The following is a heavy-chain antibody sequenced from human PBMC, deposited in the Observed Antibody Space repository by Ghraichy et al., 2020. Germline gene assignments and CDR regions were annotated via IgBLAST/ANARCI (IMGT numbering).Heavy chain of an antibody. J-gene: IGHJ3*02. Sequence: SVKVSCKASGGTFSTYSINWVRQAPGQGLEWKGGIIPLFGTPNYAQKFVGRVTITTDISTRTAYMELTSLRSEDTAVYYCARDPMATGPRNAFDIWGQGTMVTVSS. D-gene: IGHD5-24*01. CDR1: GGTFSTYS. CDR2: IIPLFGTP. V-gene: IGHV1-69*05. CDR3: ARDPMATGPRNAFDI.